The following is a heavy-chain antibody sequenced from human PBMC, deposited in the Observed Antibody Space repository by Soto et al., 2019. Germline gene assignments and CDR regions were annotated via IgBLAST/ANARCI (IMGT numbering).Heavy chain of an antibody. CDR1: GGTFSSYA. CDR2: IIPIFGTA. D-gene: IGHD2-2*02. Sequence: SVKVSCKASGGTFSSYAISWVRQAPGQGLEWMGGIIPIFGTANYAQKFQGRVTITADKSTSTAYMELSSLRSEDTAVYYCARDGCSSTSCYTRYGYSSYYYGMDVWGQGTTVTVSS. J-gene: IGHJ6*02. CDR3: ARDGCSSTSCYTRYGYSSYYYGMDV. V-gene: IGHV1-69*06.